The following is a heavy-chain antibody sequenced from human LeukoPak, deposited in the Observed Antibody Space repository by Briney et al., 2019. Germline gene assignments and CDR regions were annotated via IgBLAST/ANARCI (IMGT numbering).Heavy chain of an antibody. Sequence: GGSLRLSCAASGFTFSSYGMHWVRQAPGKGLEWVSSISSSSSYIYYADSVKGRFTISRDNAKNSLYLQMNSLRAEDTAVYYCARDLLLGYCSSTSCYGSYYYYGMDVWGQGTTVTVSS. CDR3: ARDLLLGYCSSTSCYGSYYYYGMDV. J-gene: IGHJ6*02. D-gene: IGHD2-2*01. V-gene: IGHV3-21*01. CDR2: ISSSSSYI. CDR1: GFTFSSYG.